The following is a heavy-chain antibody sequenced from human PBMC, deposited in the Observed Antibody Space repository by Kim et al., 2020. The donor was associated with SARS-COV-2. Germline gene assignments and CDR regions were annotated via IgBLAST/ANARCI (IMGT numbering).Heavy chain of an antibody. CDR3: ARKMGRTIAAAGRGPADI. J-gene: IGHJ3*02. D-gene: IGHD6-13*01. V-gene: IGHV3-23*03. Sequence: GGSLRLSCAASGFTFSSYAMSWVRQAPGKGLEWVSLIYSDGSSTYYADSVEGRFTISRDNSKNTLYLQMNSLRAEDTAVYYCARKMGRTIAAAGRGPADIWGQGTMVTVSS. CDR1: GFTFSSYA. CDR2: IYSDGSST.